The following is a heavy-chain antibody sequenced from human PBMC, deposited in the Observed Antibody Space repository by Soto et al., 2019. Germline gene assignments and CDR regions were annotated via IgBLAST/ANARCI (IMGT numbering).Heavy chain of an antibody. V-gene: IGHV1-3*01. D-gene: IGHD6-13*01. Sequence: GASVQVSCKASGYTFTSYAMHWVRQAPGQRLEWMGWINAGNGNTKYSQKFQGRVTITRDTSASTAYMELSSLRSEDTAVYYCARGRQQLNWFDPWGQGTLVTVSS. CDR2: INAGNGNT. J-gene: IGHJ5*02. CDR3: ARGRQQLNWFDP. CDR1: GYTFTSYA.